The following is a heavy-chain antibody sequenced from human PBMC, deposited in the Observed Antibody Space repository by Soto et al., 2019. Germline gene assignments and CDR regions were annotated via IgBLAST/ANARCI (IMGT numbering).Heavy chain of an antibody. Sequence: SETLSLTCTVSGGSISSSSYYWGWIRQPPGKGLEWIGSIYYSGSTYYNPSLKSRVTISVDTSKNQFSLKLSSVTAADTAVYYCATTLLIVGGTDGDDYWGQGTLVTVSS. CDR1: GGSISSSSYY. CDR3: ATTLLIVGGTDGDDY. J-gene: IGHJ4*02. CDR2: IYYSGST. D-gene: IGHD1-26*01. V-gene: IGHV4-39*01.